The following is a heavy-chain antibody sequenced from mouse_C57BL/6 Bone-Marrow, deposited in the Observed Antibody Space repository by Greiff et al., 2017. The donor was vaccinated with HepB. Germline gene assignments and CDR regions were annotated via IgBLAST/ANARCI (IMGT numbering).Heavy chain of an antibody. J-gene: IGHJ2*01. CDR2: IDPEDGET. V-gene: IGHV14-2*01. CDR3: ASYDGYFYYFDY. D-gene: IGHD2-3*01. Sequence: VQLQQSGAELVKPGASVKLSCTASGFNIKDYYMHWVKQRTEQGLEWIGRIDPEDGETKYAPKFQGKATITADTSSNTAYLQLSSLTSEATAVYYCASYDGYFYYFDYWGQGTTLTVSS. CDR1: GFNIKDYY.